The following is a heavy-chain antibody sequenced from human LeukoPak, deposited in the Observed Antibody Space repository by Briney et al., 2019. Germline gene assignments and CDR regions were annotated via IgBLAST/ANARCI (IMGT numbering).Heavy chain of an antibody. CDR1: GFTFSIYA. D-gene: IGHD3-10*01. Sequence: GGSLRLSCAASGFTFSIYAMSWVRQAPGKGLEWVSAISGSGGSTYYADSVKGRFTISRDNSKNTLYLQMNSLRAEDTAVYYCAKDLGPSQRLLWFGELAYYGMDVWGQGTTVTVSS. J-gene: IGHJ6*02. CDR3: AKDLGPSQRLLWFGELAYYGMDV. CDR2: ISGSGGST. V-gene: IGHV3-23*01.